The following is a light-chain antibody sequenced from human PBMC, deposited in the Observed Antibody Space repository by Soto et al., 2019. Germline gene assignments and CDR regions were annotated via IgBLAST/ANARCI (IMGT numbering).Light chain of an antibody. J-gene: IGLJ3*02. CDR3: TSYAGSNNLV. CDR1: SSDIGGYNY. Sequence: QSALTQPPSASGSPGQSVTISCTGTSSDIGGYNYVSWYQQHPGKAPKHILYEVSKPPSGVPDRFSGSKSGNTASLTVSGLQAEDEADYYCTSYAGSNNLVFAGGTELTVL. V-gene: IGLV2-8*01. CDR2: EVS.